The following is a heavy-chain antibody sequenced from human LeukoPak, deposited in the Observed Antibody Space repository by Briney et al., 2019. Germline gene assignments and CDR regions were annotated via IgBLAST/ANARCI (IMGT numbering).Heavy chain of an antibody. CDR2: LNDVGGDA. CDR1: GFTFSTYA. J-gene: IGHJ4*02. D-gene: IGHD6-6*01. CDR3: ARDLGIAARTFDY. Sequence: GGSLRLSCAASGFTFSTYAMAWVRQAPGKGLEWVSSLNDVGGDAYYADSVKGRFTISRDNAKNSLYLQMNSLRAEDTALYYCARDLGIAARTFDYWGQGTLVTVSS. V-gene: IGHV3-23*01.